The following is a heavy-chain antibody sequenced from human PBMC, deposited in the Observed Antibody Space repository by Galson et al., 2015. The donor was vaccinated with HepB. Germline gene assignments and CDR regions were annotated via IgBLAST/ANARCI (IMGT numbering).Heavy chain of an antibody. V-gene: IGHV3-30*03. CDR2: MSYDGSNK. CDR3: ARDRGPRYYYGSGSLDF. D-gene: IGHD3-10*01. J-gene: IGHJ4*02. CDR1: GFTFSSYV. Sequence: SLRLSCAASGFTFSSYVMHWVRQAPGKGLEWVAVMSYDGSNKYYADSVKGRFTIPRDNSKNTLYLHMNSLRPEDTAVYYCARDRGPRYYYGSGSLDFWGQGTLVAVSS.